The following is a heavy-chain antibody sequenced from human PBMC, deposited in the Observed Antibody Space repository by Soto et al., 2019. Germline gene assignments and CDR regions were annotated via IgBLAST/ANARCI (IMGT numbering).Heavy chain of an antibody. CDR3: ARERGGYKHFDY. V-gene: IGHV1-18*01. J-gene: IGHJ4*02. Sequence: QVQLVQSGAEVKKPGASVRVSCKSSGYTFTDYGITWVRQAPGQGLEWMGWINTYKGNINYAQRLQGRVTMTTDTSTSTAYMELRSLTSYDTAVYYCARERGGYKHFDYWCQGALVTVSS. D-gene: IGHD1-26*01. CDR1: GYTFTDYG. CDR2: INTYKGNI.